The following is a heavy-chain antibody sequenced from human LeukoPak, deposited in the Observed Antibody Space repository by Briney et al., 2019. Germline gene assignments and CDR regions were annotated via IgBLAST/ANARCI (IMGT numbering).Heavy chain of an antibody. V-gene: IGHV3-23*01. J-gene: IGHJ4*02. Sequence: GGSLRLSCAASGFDFSSNWMHWVRHAPGKGLEWVSAISGSGGSTYYADSVKGRFTISRDNSKNTLYLQMNSLRAEDTAVYYCAKYRAVTLYYFDYWGQGTLVTVSS. CDR1: GFDFSSNW. CDR3: AKYRAVTLYYFDY. D-gene: IGHD4-17*01. CDR2: ISGSGGST.